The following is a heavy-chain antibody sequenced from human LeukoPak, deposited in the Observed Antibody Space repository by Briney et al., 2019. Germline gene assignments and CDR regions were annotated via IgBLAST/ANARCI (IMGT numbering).Heavy chain of an antibody. CDR3: ARIRGYSYGPWDY. D-gene: IGHD5-18*01. V-gene: IGHV3-7*01. CDR1: GFTFSSYW. Sequence: QAGGSLRLSCAASGFTFSSYWMSWVRQAPGKGLEWVANIKQDGSEKYYVDSVKGRFTISRDNAKNSLYLQMNSLRAEDTAVYYCARIRGYSYGPWDYWGQGTLVTVSS. J-gene: IGHJ4*02. CDR2: IKQDGSEK.